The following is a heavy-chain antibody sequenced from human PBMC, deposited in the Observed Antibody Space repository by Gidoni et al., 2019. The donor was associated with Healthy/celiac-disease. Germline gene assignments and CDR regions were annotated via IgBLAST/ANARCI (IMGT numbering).Heavy chain of an antibody. CDR1: GFTFSSYG. Sequence: QVQLVESGGGVVQPGGSLRLSCAASGFTFSSYGRHWVRQAPGKGLEWVAFIRYDGSNKYYADSVKGRFTISRDNSKNTLYLQMNSLRAEDTAVYYCAKDPRGIVVPQGTFDIWGQGTMVTVSS. CDR2: IRYDGSNK. CDR3: AKDPRGIVVPQGTFDI. D-gene: IGHD2-15*01. J-gene: IGHJ3*02. V-gene: IGHV3-30*02.